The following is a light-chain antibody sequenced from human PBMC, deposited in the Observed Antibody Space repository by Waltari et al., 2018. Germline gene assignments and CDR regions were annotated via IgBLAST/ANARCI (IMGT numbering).Light chain of an antibody. V-gene: IGLV1-40*01. CDR1: SSNIGAGYD. CDR3: LSYDSSLSGWV. CDR2: ANT. Sequence: QSVLTQPPSVSGAPGQRVTISCHGSSSNIGAGYDVHWYQDLPGTAPKLLIYANTNRPSGVPDRFSGSKSGTSASLAITGLQAEDEADYYCLSYDSSLSGWVFGGGTKLTVL. J-gene: IGLJ3*02.